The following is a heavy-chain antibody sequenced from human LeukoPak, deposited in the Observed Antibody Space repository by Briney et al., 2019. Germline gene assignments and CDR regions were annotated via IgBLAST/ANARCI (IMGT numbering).Heavy chain of an antibody. CDR1: GYTFTGYF. Sequence: ASVKVSCKASGYTFTGYFMHWVRQAPGKGLEWMGGFDPEDGETIYAQNFQGRVTMTEDKSTDTAYMELSSLRSEDTAVYYCATTRRYCSSSTCSRFDPWGQGTLVTVSS. CDR2: FDPEDGET. CDR3: ATTRRYCSSSTCSRFDP. V-gene: IGHV1-24*01. J-gene: IGHJ5*02. D-gene: IGHD2-2*01.